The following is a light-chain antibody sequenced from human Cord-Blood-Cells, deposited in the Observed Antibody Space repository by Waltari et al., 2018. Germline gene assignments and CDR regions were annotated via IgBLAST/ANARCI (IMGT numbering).Light chain of an antibody. CDR1: SLRSYY. V-gene: IGLV3-19*01. CDR2: GKN. CDR3: NSRDSSGNHVV. Sequence: SSELTQDPAVSVALGQTVRITCQGDSLRSYYASWYQQKPGQAPVLGIYGKNNRPSGIPDRFSGSSSGNTASLTITVAQAEDEADYFCNSRDSSGNHVVFGGGTKLTVL. J-gene: IGLJ2*01.